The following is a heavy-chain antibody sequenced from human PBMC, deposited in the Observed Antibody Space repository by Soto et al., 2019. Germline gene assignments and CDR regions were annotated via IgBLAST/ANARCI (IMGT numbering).Heavy chain of an antibody. CDR1: GFSLSTSGVG. J-gene: IGHJ5*02. Sequence: QITLKESGPTLVKPTQTLTLTCTFSGFSLSTSGVGVGWIRQPPGKALEWLALIYWDDDKRYSPSLKSRLTITKDTPKNHVVLTMTNMDPLDTATYYCAHSLIGYYYDSSGSKWFDPWGQGTLVTVSS. CDR2: IYWDDDK. D-gene: IGHD3-22*01. CDR3: AHSLIGYYYDSSGSKWFDP. V-gene: IGHV2-5*02.